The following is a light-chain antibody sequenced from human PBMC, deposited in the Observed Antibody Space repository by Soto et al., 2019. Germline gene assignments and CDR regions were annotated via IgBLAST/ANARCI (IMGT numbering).Light chain of an antibody. CDR3: HQYFIYPQT. J-gene: IGKJ1*01. V-gene: IGKV1-8*01. Sequence: AIRMTQSPSSLSASTGDRVTITCRASQDIGSYLAWYQHRPGKAPRLLIYTASTLQTGVPPRFSGSGSGTDFTLTVSYLQSEDFAPYYCHQYFIYPQTFGQETKVHIK. CDR2: TAS. CDR1: QDIGSY.